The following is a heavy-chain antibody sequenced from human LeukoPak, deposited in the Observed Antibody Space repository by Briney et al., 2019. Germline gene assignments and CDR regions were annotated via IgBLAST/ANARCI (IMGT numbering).Heavy chain of an antibody. V-gene: IGHV4-4*07. Sequence: SETLSLTCTVSGGSISSYYWSWIRQPAGKGLEWIGRIYTSGSTNYNPSLKSRVTMSVDTSKNQFSLKLSSVTAADTAVYYCARVPLYGSGSWYPDYWGQGTLVTVSS. J-gene: IGHJ4*02. CDR1: GGSISSYY. CDR3: ARVPLYGSGSWYPDY. D-gene: IGHD3-10*01. CDR2: IYTSGST.